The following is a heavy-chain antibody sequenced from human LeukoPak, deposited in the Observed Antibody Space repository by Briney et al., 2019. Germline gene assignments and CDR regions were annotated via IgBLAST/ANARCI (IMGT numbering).Heavy chain of an antibody. V-gene: IGHV3-13*01. D-gene: IGHD3-10*01. Sequence: GGSLRLSCAASGFTFSSYDMHWVRQATGKGLEWVSAIGTAGDTYYPGSVKGRFTISRENAKNSLYLQMNSLRAGDTAVYYCARGEWDYGSGSYYHDYWGQGTLVTVSS. CDR2: IGTAGDT. J-gene: IGHJ4*02. CDR1: GFTFSSYD. CDR3: ARGEWDYGSGSYYHDY.